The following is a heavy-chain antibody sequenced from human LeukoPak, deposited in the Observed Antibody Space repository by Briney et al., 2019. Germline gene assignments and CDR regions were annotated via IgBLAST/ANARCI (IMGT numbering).Heavy chain of an antibody. CDR2: MNPNSGNT. Sequence: ASVKVSCKASGHTFTSYDINWVRQATGQGLEWMGWMNPNSGNTGYAQKFQGRVTITRNTSISTAYMELSSLRSEDTAVYYCARVPRVGATIYYYYMDVWGKGTTVTVSS. V-gene: IGHV1-8*03. D-gene: IGHD5-12*01. CDR3: ARVPRVGATIYYYYMDV. CDR1: GHTFTSYD. J-gene: IGHJ6*03.